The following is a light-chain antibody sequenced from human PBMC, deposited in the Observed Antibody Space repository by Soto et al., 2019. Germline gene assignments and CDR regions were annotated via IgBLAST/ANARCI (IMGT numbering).Light chain of an antibody. CDR3: MQALQTPYT. Sequence: EIVMTQSPLSLPVTPGESASITCRASQSLLHSNGYNYLDWYLQKPGQSPQLLMYLGSNRASGVPDRVSGSGSGTDFTLKISRVEAEDAGVYYCMQALQTPYTFGQGTKLEIK. CDR1: QSLLHSNGYNY. J-gene: IGKJ2*01. CDR2: LGS. V-gene: IGKV2-28*01.